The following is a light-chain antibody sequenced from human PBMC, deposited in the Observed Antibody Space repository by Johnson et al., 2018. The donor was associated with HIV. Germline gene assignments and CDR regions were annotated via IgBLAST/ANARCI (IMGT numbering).Light chain of an antibody. CDR1: SSNIGKNY. Sequence: QSILTQPPSVSAAPGQKVTISCSGSSSNIGKNYVSWYQQVPGTAPKLLIYDNNKRPSGIPDRFSGSKSGTSATLGITRLHTGDEADYYCGTWDSSLSAYVFGTGTKVTVL. CDR3: GTWDSSLSAYV. V-gene: IGLV1-51*01. CDR2: DNN. J-gene: IGLJ1*01.